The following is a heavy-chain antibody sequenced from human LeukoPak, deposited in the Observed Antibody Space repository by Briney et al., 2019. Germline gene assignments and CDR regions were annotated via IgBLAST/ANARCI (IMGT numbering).Heavy chain of an antibody. V-gene: IGHV3-21*04. CDR3: AKDQVEGYGDYGVDY. J-gene: IGHJ4*02. CDR2: ITSSSSYT. Sequence: GGSLRLSCAASGFTFSSYNMNWVRQAPGKGLEWVSSITSSSSYTFYADSVKGRFTISRDNSKNSLYLQMNSLRAEDTALYYCAKDQVEGYGDYGVDYWGQGTLVTVSS. D-gene: IGHD4-17*01. CDR1: GFTFSSYN.